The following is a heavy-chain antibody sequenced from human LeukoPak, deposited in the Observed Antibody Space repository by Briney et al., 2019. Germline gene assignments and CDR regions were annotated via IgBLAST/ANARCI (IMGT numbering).Heavy chain of an antibody. CDR3: AREIRGSGGFDP. V-gene: IGHV3-48*03. CDR2: IYSDNT. J-gene: IGHJ5*02. D-gene: IGHD3-10*01. Sequence: GGSLRLSCAASGFTFSSYEMNWVRQAPGKGLEWVSFIYSDNTHYSDSVKGRFTISRDNAKNSLYLQMNSLRAEDTAVYYCAREIRGSGGFDPWGQGTLVTVSS. CDR1: GFTFSSYE.